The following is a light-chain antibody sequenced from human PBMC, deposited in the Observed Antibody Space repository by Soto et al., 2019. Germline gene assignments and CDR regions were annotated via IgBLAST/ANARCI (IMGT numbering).Light chain of an antibody. Sequence: DIQMTQSPSSLSASVGDRVTITCRASQSISSYLNWYQQKPGKAPKLLIYAASSLQSGVPSRFSGSGPGTHFTLTISSLQPEDFATYYCQRSYSTPLAFGGGTKVEIK. J-gene: IGKJ4*01. CDR2: AAS. CDR3: QRSYSTPLA. CDR1: QSISSY. V-gene: IGKV1-39*01.